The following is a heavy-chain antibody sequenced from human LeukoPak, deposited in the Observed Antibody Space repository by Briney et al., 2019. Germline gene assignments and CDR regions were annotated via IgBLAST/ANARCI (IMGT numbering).Heavy chain of an antibody. CDR1: AGSISSYY. V-gene: IGHV4-59*01. CDR3: VRDRELTY. D-gene: IGHD1-26*01. CDR2: IYYSGST. J-gene: IGHJ4*02. Sequence: PSETLSLTCTVSAGSISSYYWTWIRQPPGKGLEWIGYIYYSGSTNYNPSLKSRVAISLDTSKNQFSLKLSSVTAADTAVYYCVRDRELTYWSQGTLVTVSS.